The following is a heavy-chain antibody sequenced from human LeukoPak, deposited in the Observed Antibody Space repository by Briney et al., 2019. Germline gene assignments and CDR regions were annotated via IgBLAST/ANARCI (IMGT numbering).Heavy chain of an antibody. Sequence: GRSLRLSCAASGFTFSSYGMSWVRQAPGKWLEWVSAISGGGGSTYYADSVKGRFTISRDHSKNTLYLQMNSLRAEDTGLYYCARDATTAVGWVYMDVWGKGTTVSISS. CDR3: ARDATTAVGWVYMDV. CDR2: ISGGGGST. D-gene: IGHD6-13*01. V-gene: IGHV3-23*01. CDR1: GFTFSSYG. J-gene: IGHJ6*03.